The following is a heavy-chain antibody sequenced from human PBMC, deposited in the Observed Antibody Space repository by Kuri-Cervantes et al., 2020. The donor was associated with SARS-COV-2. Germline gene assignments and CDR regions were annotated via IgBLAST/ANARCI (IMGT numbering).Heavy chain of an antibody. J-gene: IGHJ6*02. CDR3: ARGGCSITGCYVGWDYYDYYGMDA. V-gene: IGHV1-46*01. D-gene: IGHD2-2*01. Sequence: ASVKVSCKASGYTFTSYYMHWVRQAPGQGLEWMGIINPSGGSTSYAQKFQDRVTMTRDTSTSTVYMELSSLRSEHTAVYYCARGGCSITGCYVGWDYYDYYGMDAWGQGTMVTVSS. CDR2: INPSGGST. CDR1: GYTFTSYY.